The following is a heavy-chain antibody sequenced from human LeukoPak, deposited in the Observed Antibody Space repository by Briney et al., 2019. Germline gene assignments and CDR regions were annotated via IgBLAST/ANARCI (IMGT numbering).Heavy chain of an antibody. J-gene: IGHJ3*02. CDR1: GFTLSSYE. CDR3: ARDAKTIAAAVTGDDAFDI. Sequence: GGSLRLSCAASGFTLSSYEMNWVRQAPGKGLEWVSYISSSGSTIYYADSVKGRFTISRDNAKNSLYLQMNSLRAEDTAVYYCARDAKTIAAAVTGDDAFDIWGQGTMVTVSS. D-gene: IGHD6-13*01. CDR2: ISSSGSTI. V-gene: IGHV3-48*03.